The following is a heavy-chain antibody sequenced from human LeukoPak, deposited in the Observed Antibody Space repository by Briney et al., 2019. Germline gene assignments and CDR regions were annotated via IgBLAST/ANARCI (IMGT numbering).Heavy chain of an antibody. J-gene: IGHJ4*02. Sequence: SETLSLTCTVSGGTISSYYWNWIRQPPGKGLEWIGYIHYSGSTKYNPSLKSRVTISVDTSKNQFSLKLSSVTAANTAVYYCARWYSSGWAFDYWGQGTLVTVSS. D-gene: IGHD6-19*01. CDR2: IHYSGST. V-gene: IGHV4-59*08. CDR1: GGTISSYY. CDR3: ARWYSSGWAFDY.